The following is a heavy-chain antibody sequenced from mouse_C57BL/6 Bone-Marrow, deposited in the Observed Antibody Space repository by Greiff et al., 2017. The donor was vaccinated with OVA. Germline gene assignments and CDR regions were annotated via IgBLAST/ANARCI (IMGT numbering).Heavy chain of an antibody. D-gene: IGHD2-4*01. CDR2: IYPGSGST. Sequence: QVQLQQPGAELVKPGASVKMSCKASGYTFTSYWITWVKQRPGQGLEWIGDIYPGSGSTNYNEKFKSKATLTVDTSSSTAYMQLSSLTSEDSAVYYSARGDYDYDVNAMDYWGQGTSVTVSS. CDR3: ARGDYDYDVNAMDY. CDR1: GYTFTSYW. J-gene: IGHJ4*01. V-gene: IGHV1-55*01.